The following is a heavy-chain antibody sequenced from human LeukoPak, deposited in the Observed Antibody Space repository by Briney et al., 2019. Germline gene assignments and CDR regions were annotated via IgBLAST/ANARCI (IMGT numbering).Heavy chain of an antibody. CDR2: INLNNGDI. J-gene: IGHJ5*02. CDR1: GYSFTDYY. V-gene: IGHV1-2*02. CDR3: ARADRLHGGPYLIGP. Sequence: ASVEVSCKASGYSFTDYYMHWVRQAPGQGLEWMGWINLNNGDIKSAQKFQGRVTMTRDTSITTVYMEVSWLTSDDTAIYYCARADRLHGGPYLIGPWGQGTLVTVSS. D-gene: IGHD2-21*01.